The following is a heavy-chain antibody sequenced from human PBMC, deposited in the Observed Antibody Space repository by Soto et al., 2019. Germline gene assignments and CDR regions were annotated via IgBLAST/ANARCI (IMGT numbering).Heavy chain of an antibody. CDR2: INPNNGDT. V-gene: IGHV1-2*02. D-gene: IGHD6-13*01. Sequence: VASVKVSCKTSGYTFTAYYTYWVRQAPGQGLEWMGWINPNNGDTNYPQKFQGRLTLTRDTSISTAYMELTTLRSDDTAVYFCARLPGIASFGTRYGLDVWGQGTTVTVSS. CDR3: ARLPGIASFGTRYGLDV. CDR1: GYTFTAYY. J-gene: IGHJ6*02.